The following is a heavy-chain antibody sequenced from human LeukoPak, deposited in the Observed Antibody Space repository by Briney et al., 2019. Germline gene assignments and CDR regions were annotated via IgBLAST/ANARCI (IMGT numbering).Heavy chain of an antibody. V-gene: IGHV3-21*06. Sequence: GGSLRLSCVASGFTFSTYNMNWVRQAPGKGLEWVSSISSSSTYIYYADSVKGRFTISRDNAKNSLYLQMNRLRAEDTALYYVVTWTTVAYYFDYWGQGTLVTVSS. CDR1: GFTFSTYN. D-gene: IGHD4-17*01. CDR2: ISSSSTYI. CDR3: VTWTTVAYYFDY. J-gene: IGHJ4*02.